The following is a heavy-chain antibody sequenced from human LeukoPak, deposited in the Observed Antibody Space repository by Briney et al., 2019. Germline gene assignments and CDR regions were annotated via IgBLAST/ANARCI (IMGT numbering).Heavy chain of an antibody. CDR3: AKTTVGYSSGRYPGWPADC. D-gene: IGHD6-19*01. J-gene: IGHJ4*02. CDR2: ISDSGGST. Sequence: PGGSLRLSCAVSGITLSNYGMSWVRQAPGKGLEWVAGISDSGGSTNYADSVKDRFTISRDNSKNTVYLQMNSLTADDTAIYYCAKTTVGYSSGRYPGWPADCWGQGTLVTVSS. V-gene: IGHV3-23*01. CDR1: GITLSNYG.